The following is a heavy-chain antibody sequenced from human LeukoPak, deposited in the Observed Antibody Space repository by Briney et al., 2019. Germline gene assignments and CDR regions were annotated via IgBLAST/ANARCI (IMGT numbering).Heavy chain of an antibody. CDR2: IDSGVNT. D-gene: IGHD1-26*01. J-gene: IGHJ4*02. CDR1: AFTGSDDY. CDR3: ARLERGSYYD. Sequence: TSVYLTRYCAASAFTGSDDYMSWLRQAPGQGLEWVSVIDSGVNTYYPHSVKGRFTNSRDNSKNTLYLQINSLRAEDTAVYYCARLERGSYYDWGRGTLVTVSS. V-gene: IGHV3-66*02.